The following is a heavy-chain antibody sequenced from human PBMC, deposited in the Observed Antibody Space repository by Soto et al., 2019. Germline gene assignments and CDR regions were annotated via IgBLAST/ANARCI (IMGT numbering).Heavy chain of an antibody. Sequence: EVQLLESGGGLVQPGGSLRLSCAASGFNFSSFEMSWVRQAPGRGLEWVSFISDDSSRTYYADAVKGRFTISRDNSKHTLYLQMNSLTAEDTAVYACVKGGWLDFWGQGTLVTVSS. V-gene: IGHV3-23*01. J-gene: IGHJ5*01. CDR1: GFNFSSFE. CDR2: ISDDSSRT. CDR3: VKGGWLDF. D-gene: IGHD3-16*01.